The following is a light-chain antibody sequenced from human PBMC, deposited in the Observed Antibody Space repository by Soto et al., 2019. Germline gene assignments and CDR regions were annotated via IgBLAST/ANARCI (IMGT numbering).Light chain of an antibody. CDR1: SSDIGAYNR. J-gene: IGLJ1*01. CDR2: DVN. CDR3: SSFTRSNTDV. V-gene: IGLV2-18*02. Sequence: QSALTQPPSVSGSPGQSVAISCTGTSSDIGAYNRVSWYQQPPGTAPKLMIYDVNNRPSGVPDRFSGSKSGNTASLTISGLQADDEADYYCSSFTRSNTDVFGTGTKVTVL.